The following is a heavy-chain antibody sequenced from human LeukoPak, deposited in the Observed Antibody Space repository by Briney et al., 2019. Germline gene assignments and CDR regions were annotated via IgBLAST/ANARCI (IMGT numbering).Heavy chain of an antibody. Sequence: GGSLRLSCAASGFTFSSYSMNWVRQAPGKGLEWVSYISSSSSTIYYADSVKGRFTISRDNAKNSLYLQMNSLRAEDTAVYYCAREYSSSAHYYYYMDVWGKGTTVTVSS. CDR1: GFTFSSYS. CDR3: AREYSSSAHYYYYMDV. J-gene: IGHJ6*03. D-gene: IGHD6-6*01. V-gene: IGHV3-48*01. CDR2: ISSSSSTI.